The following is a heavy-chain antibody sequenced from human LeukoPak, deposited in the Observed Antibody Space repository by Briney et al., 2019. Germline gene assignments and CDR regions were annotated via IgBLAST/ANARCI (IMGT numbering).Heavy chain of an antibody. Sequence: SETLSLTCAVYGGSFSGYYWRWIRQPPGKGLEWIGEINHSGSTNYNPSLKSRVTISVDTSKNQFSLKLSSVTAADTAVYYCARSNYYDSSGYYTNWFDPWGLGTLVTVSS. J-gene: IGHJ5*02. CDR3: ARSNYYDSSGYYTNWFDP. D-gene: IGHD3-22*01. CDR2: INHSGST. CDR1: GGSFSGYY. V-gene: IGHV4-34*01.